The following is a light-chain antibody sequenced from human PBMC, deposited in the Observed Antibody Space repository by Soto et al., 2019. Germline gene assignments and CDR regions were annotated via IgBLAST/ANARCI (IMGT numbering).Light chain of an antibody. J-gene: IGKJ1*01. V-gene: IGKV4-1*01. CDR3: QQYYGTLPA. CDR2: WAS. CDR1: QSILYSSNNKNY. Sequence: DIVMTQSPDSLAVSLGERATINCKSSQSILYSSNNKNYLAWYQQKQGQPPKLLIYWASTRESGVPDRFSGSGSGTDFTLTISSLQAEDVAVYYCQQYYGTLPAFGQGTKVEIK.